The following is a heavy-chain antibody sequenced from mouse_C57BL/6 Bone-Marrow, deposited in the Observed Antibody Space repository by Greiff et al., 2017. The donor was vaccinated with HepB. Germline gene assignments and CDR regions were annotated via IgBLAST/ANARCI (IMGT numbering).Heavy chain of an antibody. V-gene: IGHV3-6*01. CDR1: GYSITSGYY. J-gene: IGHJ2*01. CDR2: ISYDGSN. D-gene: IGHD1-1*01. CDR3: ARGVYYYGSSYYFDY. Sequence: EVKLLESGPGLVKPSQSLSLTCSVTGYSITSGYYWNWIRQFPGNKLEWMGYISYDGSNNYNPSLKNRISITRDTSKNQFFLKLNSVTTEDTATYYCARGVYYYGSSYYFDYWGQGTTLTVSS.